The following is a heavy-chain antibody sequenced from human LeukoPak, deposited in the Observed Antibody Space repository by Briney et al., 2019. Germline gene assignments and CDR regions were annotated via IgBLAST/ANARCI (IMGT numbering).Heavy chain of an antibody. D-gene: IGHD2-2*01. CDR3: ARGASPIRYCSSTSCAMGVFDP. CDR2: INPSGGST. J-gene: IGHJ5*02. V-gene: IGHV1-46*01. Sequence: ASVKVSCKASGYTFTSYYMHWVRQAPGQGLEWMGIINPSGGSTSYAQKFQGRVTMTRDMSTSTVYMELSSLRSEDTAVYYCARGASPIRYCSSTSCAMGVFDPWGQGTLVTVSS. CDR1: GYTFTSYY.